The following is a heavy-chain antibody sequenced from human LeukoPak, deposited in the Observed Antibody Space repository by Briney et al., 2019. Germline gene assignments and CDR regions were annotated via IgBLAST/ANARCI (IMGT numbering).Heavy chain of an antibody. CDR3: ARATDGYCSGGSCYVDAFDI. CDR2: IYHSGGT. CDR1: GGSISSSNW. Sequence: SETLSLTCAVSGGSISSSNWWSWVRQPPGKGLEWIGEIYHSGGTNYNPSLKSRVTISVDKSKNQFSLKLSSVTAADTAVYYCARATDGYCSGGSCYVDAFDIWGQGTMVTVSS. D-gene: IGHD2-15*01. V-gene: IGHV4-4*02. J-gene: IGHJ3*02.